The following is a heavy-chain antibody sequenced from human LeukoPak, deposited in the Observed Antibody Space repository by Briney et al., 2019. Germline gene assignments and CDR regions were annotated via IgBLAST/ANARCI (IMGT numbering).Heavy chain of an antibody. J-gene: IGHJ4*02. V-gene: IGHV3-15*01. D-gene: IGHD1-14*01. CDR2: IKSKTDGGTT. CDR1: GFTFSNAW. Sequence: GGSLRLSCAASGFTFSNAWMSWVRQAPGKGLEWVGRIKSKTDGGTTDYAAPVKGRFTISRDDSKNTLYLQMNSLRDEDTAVYYCARSRPGYYFDYWGQGTLVTVSS. CDR3: ARSRPGYYFDY.